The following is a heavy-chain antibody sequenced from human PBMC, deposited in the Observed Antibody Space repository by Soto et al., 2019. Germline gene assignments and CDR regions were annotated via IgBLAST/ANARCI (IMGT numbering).Heavy chain of an antibody. J-gene: IGHJ3*02. CDR3: ARVEVVVVAATRNDAFDI. CDR2: IYYSGST. V-gene: IGHV4-31*03. D-gene: IGHD2-15*01. CDR1: GGSISSGGYY. Sequence: QVQLQESGPGLVKPSQTLSLTCTVSGGSISSGGYYWSWIRQHPGKGLEWIGYIYYSGSTYYNPSLKSRVTISVDTSKNQFSLKLSSVTAADTAVYYCARVEVVVVAATRNDAFDIWGQGTMVTVSS.